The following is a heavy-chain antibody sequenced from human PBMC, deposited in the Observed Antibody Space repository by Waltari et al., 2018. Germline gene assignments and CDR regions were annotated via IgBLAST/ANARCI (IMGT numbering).Heavy chain of an antibody. J-gene: IGHJ3*02. D-gene: IGHD6-19*01. CDR2: IYHSGST. Sequence: QVQLQESGPGLVKPSETLSLTCAVSGYSISSGYYWGWIRQPPGKGLEWIGSIYHSGSTYYNPSLKSRVTISVDTSKNQFSLKLSSVTAADTAVYYCAALHSGWGSDAFDIWGQGTMVTVSS. CDR3: AALHSGWGSDAFDI. V-gene: IGHV4-38-2*01. CDR1: GYSISSGYY.